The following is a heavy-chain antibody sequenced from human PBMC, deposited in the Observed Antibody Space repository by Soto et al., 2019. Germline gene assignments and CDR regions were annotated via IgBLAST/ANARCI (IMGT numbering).Heavy chain of an antibody. CDR3: AKDGPRYCSGGSCYSD. J-gene: IGHJ4*02. D-gene: IGHD2-15*01. CDR1: GFTFSSYA. Sequence: GGSLRLSCAASGFTFSSYAMSWVRQAPGKGLEWVSAISGSGGSTDYADSVKGRFTISRDNSKNTLYLQMNSLRAEDTAVYYCAKDGPRYCSGGSCYSDWDQGTLVTVSS. CDR2: ISGSGGST. V-gene: IGHV3-23*01.